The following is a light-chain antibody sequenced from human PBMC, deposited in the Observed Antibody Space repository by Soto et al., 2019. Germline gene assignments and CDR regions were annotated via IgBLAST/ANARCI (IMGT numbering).Light chain of an antibody. V-gene: IGKV3-20*01. J-gene: IGKJ5*01. Sequence: ELVLTQSPGTLSLSPEERATRSCRASQSISSSYLAWYQQKPGQSPRLLIYGAFSRATGIPDRFSGSGSGTDFTLTINRVAPEDFAVYYCQQYVSLPITFGQGTRLEI. CDR2: GAF. CDR3: QQYVSLPIT. CDR1: QSISSSY.